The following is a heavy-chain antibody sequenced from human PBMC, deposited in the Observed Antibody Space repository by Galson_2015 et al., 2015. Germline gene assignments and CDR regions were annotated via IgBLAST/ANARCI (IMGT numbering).Heavy chain of an antibody. J-gene: IGHJ4*02. Sequence: SLRLSCAASGFTFSSYRMSWVRQAPGKGLEWVANIKQDGSEKFYVGSVKGRFTISRDISKNTLYLQMNNLRAEDTALYYCAKLGGAKVAARGSQVDHWGQGTLVTVSS. CDR3: AKLGGAKVAARGSQVDH. D-gene: IGHD6-19*01. V-gene: IGHV3-7*03. CDR1: GFTFSSYR. CDR2: IKQDGSEK.